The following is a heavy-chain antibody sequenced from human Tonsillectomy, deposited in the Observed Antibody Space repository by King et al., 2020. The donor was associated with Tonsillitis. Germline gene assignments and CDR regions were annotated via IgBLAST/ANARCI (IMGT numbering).Heavy chain of an antibody. Sequence: VQLVESGGGLVQPGGSLRLSCAVSGFTLSNYWMHWVRQAPGKGLVWVSRINSDGSSTRYADSVKGRFTISRDNAKNTLSLQMNSLRAEDTAVYYCARESSVGQWAPLDYGRQGTLVTVSS. CDR1: GFTLSNYW. CDR3: ARESSVGQWAPLDY. D-gene: IGHD6-19*01. CDR2: INSDGSST. V-gene: IGHV3-74*01. J-gene: IGHJ4*02.